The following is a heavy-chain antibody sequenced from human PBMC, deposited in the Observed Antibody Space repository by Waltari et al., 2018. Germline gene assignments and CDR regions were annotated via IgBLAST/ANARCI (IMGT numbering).Heavy chain of an antibody. J-gene: IGHJ2*01. Sequence: QVQLVQSGAEVKKPGASVKVSCKASGYTFTSYAMHWVRQAPGQRLEWMGWINAGNGNTKYSQKFQGRVTITRDTSASTAYMELSSLRSEDTAVYYCARAVRVGNWFDLWGRGTLVIVSS. CDR2: INAGNGNT. CDR1: GYTFTSYA. CDR3: ARAVRVGNWFDL. V-gene: IGHV1-3*01. D-gene: IGHD1-1*01.